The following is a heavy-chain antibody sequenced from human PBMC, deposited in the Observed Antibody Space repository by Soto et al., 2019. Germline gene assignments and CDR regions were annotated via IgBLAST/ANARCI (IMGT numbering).Heavy chain of an antibody. CDR1: GFTVSSNS. CDR3: ARDNSILGAPFQD. D-gene: IGHD3-16*01. J-gene: IGHJ1*01. CDR2: IYADGGT. V-gene: IGHV3-53*02. Sequence: EVELVETGGGLIQPGGSLRLSCAVSGFTVSSNSMSWVRQAPGKGLEWVSLIYADGGTYYGDSVKGRFTISRGTSKNTVSLQMTSLRADDTAVYYCARDNSILGAPFQDWGQGTLVTVSS.